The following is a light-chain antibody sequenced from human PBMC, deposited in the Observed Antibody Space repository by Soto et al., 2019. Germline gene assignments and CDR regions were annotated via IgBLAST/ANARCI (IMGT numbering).Light chain of an antibody. CDR3: QQYGDSPFT. J-gene: IGKJ3*01. CDR1: QSLSTTS. CDR2: NTS. Sequence: EIVLAQSTGTLSSSPGERVTLSCRASQSLSTTSLAWYQQKPGQAPRLLIYNTSFRTTGIPDRFSGSGFGTDFTLTISGLEPEDFAVYFCQQYGDSPFTFGPGTRVDLK. V-gene: IGKV3-20*01.